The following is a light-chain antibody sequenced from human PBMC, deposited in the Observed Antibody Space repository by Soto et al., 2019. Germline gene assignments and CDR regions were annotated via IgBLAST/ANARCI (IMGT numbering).Light chain of an antibody. CDR1: SSNIGAGYD. Sequence: QSVLTQPPSMSGAPGQRVTISCTGSSSNIGAGYDVHWYQQLPGTAPKLLIYANTNRPSGVPDRFSGSKSGTSASLAITGLQDEDEADYYCQSYDSSVIFGGGTKLTVL. CDR2: ANT. CDR3: QSYDSSVI. V-gene: IGLV1-40*01. J-gene: IGLJ2*01.